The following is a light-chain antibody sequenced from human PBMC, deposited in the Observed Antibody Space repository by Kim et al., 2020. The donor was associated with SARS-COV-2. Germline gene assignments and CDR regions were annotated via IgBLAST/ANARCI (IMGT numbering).Light chain of an antibody. CDR1: SGDVGGYNY. CDR2: DVT. J-gene: IGLJ2*01. Sequence: QSTLTQPASMSGSPGQSITISCTGTSGDVGGYNYVSWYQQHPGNAPKLMIYDVTNRPSGVSNRFSGSKSGNTASLTISGLQAEDEADYYCSSYTSSSTLVFGGGTQLTVL. CDR3: SSYTSSSTLV. V-gene: IGLV2-14*03.